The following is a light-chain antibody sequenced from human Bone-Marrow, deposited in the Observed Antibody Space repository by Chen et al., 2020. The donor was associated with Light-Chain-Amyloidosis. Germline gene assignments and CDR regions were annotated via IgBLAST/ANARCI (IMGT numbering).Light chain of an antibody. Sequence: QSVLTQPPSVPGAPGQRVTISCIGSSSNIGAGYDVHWYQQLPGTAPKLLIYGNSNRPSGVPDRFSGSKSGTSASLAITGLQAEDEADYYCQSYDSSLSGVVFGGGTKLTVL. CDR3: QSYDSSLSGVV. CDR2: GNS. J-gene: IGLJ2*01. V-gene: IGLV1-40*01. CDR1: SSNIGAGYD.